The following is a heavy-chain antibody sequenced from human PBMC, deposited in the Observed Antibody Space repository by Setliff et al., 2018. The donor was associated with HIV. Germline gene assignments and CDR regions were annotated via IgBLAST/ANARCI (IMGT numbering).Heavy chain of an antibody. Sequence: PSETLSLTCSVSGGSMSGYYWNWIRQPAGKGLEWIGRIYSSGSTNHNPSLKSRVTMSVDTSKNQFSLKLSSVAAADTAVYYCARGVAVGATGGGYWGQGTLVTVSS. CDR3: ARGVAVGATGGGY. J-gene: IGHJ4*02. V-gene: IGHV4-4*07. CDR1: GGSMSGYY. CDR2: IYSSGST. D-gene: IGHD1-26*01.